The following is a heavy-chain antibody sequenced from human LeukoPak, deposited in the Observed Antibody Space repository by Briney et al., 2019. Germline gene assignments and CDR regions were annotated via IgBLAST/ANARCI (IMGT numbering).Heavy chain of an antibody. Sequence: GGSLRLSCAASGFTFSSYALHWVRQAPGKGLEWVAVISYDGSNKYYADSVKGRFTISRDNSKNTLYLQMGSLRAEDMAVYYCARDYSGSYGDAFDIWGQGTMVTVSS. CDR2: ISYDGSNK. V-gene: IGHV3-30*14. CDR1: GFTFSSYA. CDR3: ARDYSGSYGDAFDI. J-gene: IGHJ3*02. D-gene: IGHD1-26*01.